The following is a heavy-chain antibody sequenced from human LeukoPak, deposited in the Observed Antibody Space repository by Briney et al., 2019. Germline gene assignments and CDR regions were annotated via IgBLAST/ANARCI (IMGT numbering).Heavy chain of an antibody. J-gene: IGHJ4*02. CDR2: IYWNDDK. CDR1: GFSLSTSGVG. CDR3: AHSTGYCSSTSCYTLDY. V-gene: IGHV2-5*01. Sequence: SGPTLVKPTQTLTLTCTFSGFSLSTSGVGVGWIRQPPGNALEWLALIYWNDDKRYSPSLKSRLTITKDTSKNQVVLTMTNMDPVDTATYYCAHSTGYCSSTSCYTLDYWGQGTLVTVSS. D-gene: IGHD2-2*02.